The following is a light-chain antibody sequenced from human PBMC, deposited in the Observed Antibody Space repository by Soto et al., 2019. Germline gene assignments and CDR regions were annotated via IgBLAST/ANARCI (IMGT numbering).Light chain of an antibody. V-gene: IGKV1-5*02. Sequence: DIQMTQSPSTLSASVGDRVIIICRASQSISSWLAWYQQKPGKAPKLLIYDASSLESGVPSRFSGSGSGTEFTLTISSLQPDDFATYYCQQYNSYSFGQGTKVDI. CDR3: QQYNSYS. CDR1: QSISSW. CDR2: DAS. J-gene: IGKJ1*01.